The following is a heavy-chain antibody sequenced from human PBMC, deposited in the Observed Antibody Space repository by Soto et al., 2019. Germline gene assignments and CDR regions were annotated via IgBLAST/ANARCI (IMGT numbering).Heavy chain of an antibody. Sequence: SETLSLTCTVSGDSISSSSYYWVWIRQPPGRGLEWIGSIFYSGTTYYNPSLKSRVTISIDTSKNQFSLKLSSVTAADTAVYYCARERYCSGGSCYPARHYYHMAVWGKGTTVTVSS. J-gene: IGHJ6*03. CDR2: IFYSGTT. V-gene: IGHV4-39*02. D-gene: IGHD2-15*01. CDR3: ARERYCSGGSCYPARHYYHMAV. CDR1: GDSISSSSYY.